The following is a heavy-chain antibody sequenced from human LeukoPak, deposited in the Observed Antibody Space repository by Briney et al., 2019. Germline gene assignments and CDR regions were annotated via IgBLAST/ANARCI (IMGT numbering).Heavy chain of an antibody. CDR2: IGSAGDT. V-gene: IGHV3-13*01. CDR1: GFAFSSYD. Sequence: GGSLRLSCAASGFAFSSYDMHWVRQAIGQGLEWVSAIGSAGDTYYPGSVKGRFTISRENAKNSLYLQMNSLRAGDTAVYYCATTVAGTRWALGYWGQGTLVTVSS. CDR3: ATTVAGTRWALGY. J-gene: IGHJ4*02. D-gene: IGHD6-19*01.